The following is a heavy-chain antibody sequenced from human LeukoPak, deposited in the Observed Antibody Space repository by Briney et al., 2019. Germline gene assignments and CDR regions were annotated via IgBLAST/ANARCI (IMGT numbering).Heavy chain of an antibody. Sequence: GGSLRLSCSASGFTFSRFAMTWVRHLPGKGLEWVSTISGNGLQTFYADSVKGRFSVSRDNSMNIVYLQMDSLRADDSALYSCAKDANYLDSSGYFIPFDYWGPGTLVTVAP. CDR1: GFTFSRFA. D-gene: IGHD3-22*01. CDR3: AKDANYLDSSGYFIPFDY. J-gene: IGHJ4*02. V-gene: IGHV3-23*01. CDR2: ISGNGLQT.